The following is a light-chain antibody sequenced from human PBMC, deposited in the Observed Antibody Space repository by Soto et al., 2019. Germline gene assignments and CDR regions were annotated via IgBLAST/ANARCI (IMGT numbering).Light chain of an antibody. V-gene: IGKV1-5*03. CDR3: QQYNSYSYT. CDR1: QSISSW. J-gene: IGKJ2*01. CDR2: KAS. Sequence: DIQMTQSPSTLSASVGDRVTITCRASQSISSWLAWYQQKPGKAPKLLIYKASSLESGVPSRFSGSGSGTELTLTISSLQPDDCVTYYCQQYNSYSYTFGQGNKLEIK.